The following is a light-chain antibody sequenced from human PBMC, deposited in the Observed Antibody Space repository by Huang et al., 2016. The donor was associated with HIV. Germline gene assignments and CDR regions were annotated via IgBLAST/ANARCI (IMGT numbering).Light chain of an antibody. V-gene: IGKV1-9*01. J-gene: IGKJ4*01. CDR1: QGISSY. CDR3: QQLNSYPLT. CDR2: GAS. Sequence: IQLTQSPSSLSASVGDRVTITCRASQGISSYLAWYQQKLGKAPKLLLYGASNLQSGVPSRFRGSGSGKNFTLTISSLQPEDFATYYCQQLNSYPLTFGGGTKVEIK.